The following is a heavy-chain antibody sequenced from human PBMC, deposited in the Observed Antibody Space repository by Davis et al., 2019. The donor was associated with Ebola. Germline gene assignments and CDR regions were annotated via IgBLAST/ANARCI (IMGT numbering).Heavy chain of an antibody. Sequence: PGGSLRLSCKASGYIFNNYWIAWVRQMPGKGLEWMGMIYPGDSDIRYSPSFQGQVTISADRSISTAYLQWSSLKASDTAMYYCARQAVPTTSSYYYGMGVWGQGTTVTVSS. J-gene: IGHJ6*02. V-gene: IGHV5-51*01. CDR2: IYPGDSDI. CDR3: ARQAVPTTSSYYYGMGV. D-gene: IGHD2-2*01. CDR1: GYIFNNYW.